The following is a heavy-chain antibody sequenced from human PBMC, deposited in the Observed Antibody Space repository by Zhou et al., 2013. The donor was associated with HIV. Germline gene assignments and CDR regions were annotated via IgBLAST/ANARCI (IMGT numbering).Heavy chain of an antibody. J-gene: IGHJ6*03. D-gene: IGHD2-2*01. CDR3: ARGLRVSTWHNRALYYYYYMDV. Sequence: QVQLVQSGAEVKKPGASVKVSCKASGYTFTGYYMHWVRQAPGQGLEWMGWINPNSGGTNYAQKFQGRVTMTRDTSISTAYMELSRLRSDDTAVYYCARGLRVSTWHNRALYYYYYMDVVGQGDHGHRLL. CDR1: GYTFTGYY. V-gene: IGHV1-2*02. CDR2: INPNSGGT.